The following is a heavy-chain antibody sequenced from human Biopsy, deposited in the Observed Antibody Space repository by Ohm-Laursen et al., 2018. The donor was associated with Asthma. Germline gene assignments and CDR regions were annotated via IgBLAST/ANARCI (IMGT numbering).Heavy chain of an antibody. CDR3: ARCQVGYSSGWSLLLKKIYYSGMDV. CDR2: IMTVFGTT. J-gene: IGHJ6*02. V-gene: IGHV1-69*13. D-gene: IGHD6-19*01. CDR1: GGTFSNFA. Sequence: GASVKVSCKAPGGTFSNFAISWVRQAPGQGLGWLGGIMTVFGTTNYAQKFQGRVAITADESTSTAYMEVTSLRSEDPAIYYCARCQVGYSSGWSLLLKKIYYSGMDVWGQGTAVTVSS.